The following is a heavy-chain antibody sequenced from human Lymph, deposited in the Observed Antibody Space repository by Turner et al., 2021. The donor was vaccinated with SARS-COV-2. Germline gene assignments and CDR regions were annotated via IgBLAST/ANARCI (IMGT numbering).Heavy chain of an antibody. J-gene: IGHJ6*02. CDR2: ISYDGSNK. V-gene: IGHV3-30-3*01. D-gene: IGHD3-16*01. CDR3: ARDFGGGMDV. CDR1: GLTFSSYA. Sequence: QVQLVESGGGVVQPGRSLRLSWSASGLTFSSYAMHRVRQAPGKGLEWVALISYDGSNKYYADAVKGRFTISRDNSKKTLYLQMNSLRAEDTAVYYCARDFGGGMDVWGQGTTVTVSS.